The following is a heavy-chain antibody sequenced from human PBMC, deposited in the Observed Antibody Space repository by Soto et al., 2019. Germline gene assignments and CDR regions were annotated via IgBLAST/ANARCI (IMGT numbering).Heavy chain of an antibody. Sequence: ASVKVSCKASGYTFTGYYMHWLRQAPGQGLEWMGWINPNSGGTNYAQKFQGWVTMTRDTSISTAYMELSRLRSEDTAVYYCARDLGVVVITTSGVRFDPWGQGTLVTVSS. CDR3: ARDLGVVVITTSGVRFDP. CDR1: GYTFTGYY. V-gene: IGHV1-2*04. CDR2: INPNSGGT. J-gene: IGHJ5*02. D-gene: IGHD3-22*01.